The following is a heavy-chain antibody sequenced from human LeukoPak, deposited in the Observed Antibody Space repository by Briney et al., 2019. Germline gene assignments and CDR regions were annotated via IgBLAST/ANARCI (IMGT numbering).Heavy chain of an antibody. Sequence: SETLSLTCTVSGGSISSYYWSWIRQPPGRGLEWIGEINHSGSINYNPSLKSRVTISVDTSKNQFSLKLSSVTAADTAVYYCARARSGKWGFDYWGQGTLVTVSS. D-gene: IGHD1-26*01. V-gene: IGHV4-34*01. CDR2: INHSGSI. J-gene: IGHJ4*02. CDR1: GGSISSYY. CDR3: ARARSGKWGFDY.